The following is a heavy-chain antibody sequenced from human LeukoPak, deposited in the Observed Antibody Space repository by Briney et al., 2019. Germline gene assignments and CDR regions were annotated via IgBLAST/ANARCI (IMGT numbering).Heavy chain of an antibody. J-gene: IGHJ4*02. V-gene: IGHV1-8*01. CDR2: VNASSGNT. D-gene: IGHD3-16*02. Sequence: ASVKVSCKASGYTFKHYDINWVRQAAGQRLEWVGWVNASSGNTGYAQKFQGRVTMTRNTSISTVYMEVNSLTSEDTAVYYCARAPTSVPNYRLDSWGQGTLVAVSS. CDR3: ARAPTSVPNYRLDS. CDR1: GYTFKHYD.